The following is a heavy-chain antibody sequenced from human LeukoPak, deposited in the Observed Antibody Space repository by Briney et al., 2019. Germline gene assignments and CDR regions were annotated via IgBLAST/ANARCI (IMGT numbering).Heavy chain of an antibody. V-gene: IGHV3-33*01. CDR3: ARGYGAAAGKLYYYYGMDV. CDR2: IWYDGTNK. Sequence: GRSLRLSCAASGFTFSNYGMHWVRQAPGKGLEWVAVIWYDGTNKYYADSVKGRFTISRDNSKNTLYLQMNSLRAEDTAVYYCARGYGAAAGKLYYYYGMDVWGQGTTVTVSS. J-gene: IGHJ6*02. D-gene: IGHD6-13*01. CDR1: GFTFSNYG.